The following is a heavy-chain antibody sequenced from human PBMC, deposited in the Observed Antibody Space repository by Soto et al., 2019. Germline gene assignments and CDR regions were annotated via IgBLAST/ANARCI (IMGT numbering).Heavy chain of an antibody. D-gene: IGHD5-12*01. CDR1: GFIFSSYA. V-gene: IGHV3-30-3*01. CDR3: ARGHPVYWLRHLDY. CDR2: ISYDGSNK. Sequence: QVQLVESGGGVVQPGRSLRLSCAASGFIFSSYAMHWVRQAPGKGLEWVAVISYDGSNKNYADSVKGRFTISRDNSKSTLYLQMNRLRAEGTAVYYCARGHPVYWLRHLDYWGQGTLVTVSS. J-gene: IGHJ4*02.